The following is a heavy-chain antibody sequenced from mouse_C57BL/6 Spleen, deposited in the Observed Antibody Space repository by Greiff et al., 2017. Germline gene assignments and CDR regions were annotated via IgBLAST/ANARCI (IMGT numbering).Heavy chain of an antibody. CDR2: IYPRSGNT. CDR3: ARWGVYYGYDVGY. J-gene: IGHJ2*01. D-gene: IGHD2-2*01. V-gene: IGHV1-81*01. CDR1: GYTFTSYG. Sequence: QVQLQQSGAELARPGASVKLSCKASGYTFTSYGISWVKQRTGQGLEWIGAIYPRSGNTYYNEKFKGKATLTADKSSSTAYMELRSLTSEASAVYFCARWGVYYGYDVGYWGQGTTLTVSS.